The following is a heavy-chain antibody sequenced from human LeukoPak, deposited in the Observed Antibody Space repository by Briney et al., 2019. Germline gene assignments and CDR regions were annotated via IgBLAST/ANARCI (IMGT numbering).Heavy chain of an antibody. D-gene: IGHD6-19*01. J-gene: IGHJ5*02. CDR1: GGSISSYY. CDR3: ARDSKQWLVQGWFDP. V-gene: IGHV4-59*01. CDR2: IYYSGST. Sequence: KPSETLSLTCTVSGGSISSYYWSWIRQPPGKGLEWIGYIYYSGSTNYNPSLKSRVTISVDTSKNQFSLKLSSVTAADTAVYYCARDSKQWLVQGWFDPWGQGTLVTVSS.